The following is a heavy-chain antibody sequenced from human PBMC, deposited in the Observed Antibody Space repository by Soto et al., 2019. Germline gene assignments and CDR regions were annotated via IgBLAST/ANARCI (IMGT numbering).Heavy chain of an antibody. J-gene: IGHJ4*02. CDR3: SCRMVRGVTPRRPDDY. D-gene: IGHD3-10*01. Sequence: PSETLSLTSTVSGGSISSGDYYWSWIRQAPGKGLEWIGYIYYSGSTYYNPSLKSRVTISVDTSKNQFSPKLSSLTAADTAVYYCSCRMVRGVTPRRPDDYWGQGTLVTVSS. CDR1: GGSISSGDYY. CDR2: IYYSGST. V-gene: IGHV4-30-4*01.